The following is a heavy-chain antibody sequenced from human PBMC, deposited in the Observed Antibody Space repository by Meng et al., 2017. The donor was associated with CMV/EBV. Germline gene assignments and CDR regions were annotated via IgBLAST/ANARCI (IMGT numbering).Heavy chain of an antibody. D-gene: IGHD2-2*01. CDR2: ISSSGSTI. V-gene: IGHV3-11*01. CDR1: GFTFSDYY. CDR3: ARDRPTRKSNPNIVVVPGGVDY. Sequence: GGSLRLSCVASGFTFSDYYMSWIRQAPGKGLEWVSYISSSGSTIYYADSVKGRFTISRDNAKNSLYLQMNSLRAEDTAVYDCARDRPTRKSNPNIVVVPGGVDYWGQGTLVTVSS. J-gene: IGHJ4*02.